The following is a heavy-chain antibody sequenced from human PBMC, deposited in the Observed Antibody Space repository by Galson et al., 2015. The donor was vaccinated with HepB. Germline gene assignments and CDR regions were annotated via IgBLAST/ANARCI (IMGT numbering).Heavy chain of an antibody. Sequence: SLRLSCAASGFTFSSYAMSWVRQAPGKGLEWVSAISGSGGSTYYADSVKGRFTISRDNSKNTLYLQMNSLRAEDTAVYYCAKIVDSGSYRVEYYFDYWGQGTLVTVSS. CDR2: ISGSGGST. D-gene: IGHD1-26*01. V-gene: IGHV3-23*01. CDR1: GFTFSSYA. CDR3: AKIVDSGSYRVEYYFDY. J-gene: IGHJ4*02.